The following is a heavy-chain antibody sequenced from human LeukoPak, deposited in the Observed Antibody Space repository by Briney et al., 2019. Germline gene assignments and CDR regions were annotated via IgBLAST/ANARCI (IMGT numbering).Heavy chain of an antibody. D-gene: IGHD3-3*01. V-gene: IGHV3-7*04. CDR1: GFTFSIFW. J-gene: IGHJ4*02. CDR3: ARDSGVRDFDC. CDR2: IRQDGSER. Sequence: GGSLRLSCTGSGFTFSIFWMSWVRQAPGKGLEWVANIRQDGSERYYMDSVKGRFTISRDNAKNSLYLQMNSLRAEDTAVYYCARDSGVRDFDCWGQGTLVTVSS.